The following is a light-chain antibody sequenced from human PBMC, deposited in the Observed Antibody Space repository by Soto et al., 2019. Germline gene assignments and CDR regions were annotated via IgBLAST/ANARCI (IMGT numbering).Light chain of an antibody. V-gene: IGKV3-15*01. CDR2: DIS. Sequence: EIGVTQSPATLSVSPGERATLSCRASQSVGNKVAWYQHKPGQTPRLIIYDISTRAAGVPARFSGSGYGTDFTLTISSLQSEDFAVYYCQQYNIWRSITFGQGTRPEIK. CDR1: QSVGNK. J-gene: IGKJ5*01. CDR3: QQYNIWRSIT.